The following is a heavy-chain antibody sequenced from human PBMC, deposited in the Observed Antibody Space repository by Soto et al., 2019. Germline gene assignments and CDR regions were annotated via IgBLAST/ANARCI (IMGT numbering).Heavy chain of an antibody. CDR3: ARVVAVDLDDAFDI. CDR1: GGSLSSYY. D-gene: IGHD6-19*01. V-gene: IGHV4-4*07. CDR2: IYTSGST. Sequence: PSETLSLTCTVSGGSLSSYYWSWIRQPAGKGLEWIGRIYTSGSTNYNPSLKSRVTMSVDTSKNQFSLKLSSVTAADTAAYYCARVVAVDLDDAFDIWGQGTMVTVSS. J-gene: IGHJ3*02.